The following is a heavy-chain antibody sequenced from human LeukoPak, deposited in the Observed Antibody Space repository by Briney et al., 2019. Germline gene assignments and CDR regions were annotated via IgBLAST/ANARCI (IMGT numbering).Heavy chain of an antibody. J-gene: IGHJ5*02. CDR1: GFTFSSYS. V-gene: IGHV3-21*01. D-gene: IGHD6-13*01. CDR2: ISSSSSYI. CDR3: ARATIAAGHHNNWFDP. Sequence: GGSLRLSCAASGFTFSSYSMSWVRQAPGKGLEWVSSISSSSSYIYYADSVKGRFTISRDNAKNSLYLQMNSLRAEDTAVYYCARATIAAGHHNNWFDPWGQGTLVTVSS.